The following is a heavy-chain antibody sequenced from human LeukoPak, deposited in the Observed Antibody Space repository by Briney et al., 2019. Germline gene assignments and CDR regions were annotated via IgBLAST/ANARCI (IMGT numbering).Heavy chain of an antibody. CDR2: ISPTGSTT. J-gene: IGHJ4*02. CDR3: ARGPNSNWSGLDF. Sequence: GGSLRLSCTASGFSFSGHWMHWARQLPGKGLVWVSRISPTGSTTSYADSVKGRFTVSRDNAKNTLYLQVNNLRAEDTAVYYCARGPNSNWSGLDFWGQGTLPTVSS. D-gene: IGHD6-6*01. CDR1: GFSFSGHW. V-gene: IGHV3-74*01.